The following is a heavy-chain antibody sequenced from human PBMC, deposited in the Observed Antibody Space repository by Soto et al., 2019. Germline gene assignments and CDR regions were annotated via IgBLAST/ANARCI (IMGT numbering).Heavy chain of an antibody. CDR2: IYYSGST. V-gene: IGHV4-39*01. CDR3: ARHGPNGGYSYVFYYYGMDV. CDR1: GGSISSSSYY. J-gene: IGHJ6*02. D-gene: IGHD5-18*01. Sequence: PSETLSLTCTVSGGSISSSSYYWGWIRQPPGKGLEWIGSIYYSGSTYYNPSLKSRVTISVDTSKNQFSLKLSSVTAADTAVYYCARHGPNGGYSYVFYYYGMDVWGQGTTVTVSS.